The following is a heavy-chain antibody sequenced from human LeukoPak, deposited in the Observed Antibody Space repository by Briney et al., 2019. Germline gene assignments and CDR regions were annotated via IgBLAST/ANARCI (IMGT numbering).Heavy chain of an antibody. CDR3: AREVVVAATQAFDI. CDR1: GYTFTGYY. CDR2: INPNSGGT. J-gene: IGHJ3*02. Sequence: GASVKVSCKASGYTFTGYYMHWVRPAPGQGLGWMGWINPNSGGTNYAQKFQGWVTMTRDTSISTAYMELSRLRSDDTAVYYCAREVVVAATQAFDIWGQGTMVTVSS. V-gene: IGHV1-2*04. D-gene: IGHD2-15*01.